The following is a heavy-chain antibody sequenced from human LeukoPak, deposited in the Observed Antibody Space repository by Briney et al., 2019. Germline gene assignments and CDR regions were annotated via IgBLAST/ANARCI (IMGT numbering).Heavy chain of an antibody. D-gene: IGHD2-2*01. CDR3: AREGLPAARGASDAFDI. V-gene: IGHV1-2*02. CDR2: INPNSGGT. CDR1: GYTFTGYY. J-gene: IGHJ3*02. Sequence: GASVKVSCKASGYTFTGYYMHWVRQAPGQGLEWMGWINPNSGGTNYAQKFQGRVTMTRDTSISTAYMELSRLRSDDTAVYYCAREGLPAARGASDAFDIWGQATMVTVSS.